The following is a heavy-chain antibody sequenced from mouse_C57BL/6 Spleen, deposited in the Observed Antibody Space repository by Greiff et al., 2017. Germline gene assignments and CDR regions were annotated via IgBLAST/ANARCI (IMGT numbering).Heavy chain of an antibody. J-gene: IGHJ4*01. CDR1: GYAFSSSW. Sequence: QVQLQQSGPELVKPGASVKISCKVSGYAFSSSWMNWVKQRLGKGLEWIGRIYPGDGDTNYNGKFKGKATLTADKSSSTAYMQLSSLASEDSAVYFCARWGSTTMDYWGQGTSVTVSS. CDR2: IYPGDGDT. CDR3: ARWGSTTMDY. D-gene: IGHD1-1*01. V-gene: IGHV1-82*01.